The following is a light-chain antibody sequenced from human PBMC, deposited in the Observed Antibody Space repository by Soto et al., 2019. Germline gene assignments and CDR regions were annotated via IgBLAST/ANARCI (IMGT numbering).Light chain of an antibody. Sequence: QSALTQPASVSGSPGQSVTISCTGTSSDVGAYDFVSWYQQHPGKAPKVMIYEVSDRPSGVSNRFSGSRSGKTASLTISGLQAEDEADYYCSSYTSISTYVFGTGTKVTVL. V-gene: IGLV2-14*01. J-gene: IGLJ1*01. CDR3: SSYTSISTYV. CDR1: SSDVGAYDF. CDR2: EVS.